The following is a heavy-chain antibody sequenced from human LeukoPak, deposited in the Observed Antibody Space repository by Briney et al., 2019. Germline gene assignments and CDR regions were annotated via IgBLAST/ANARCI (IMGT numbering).Heavy chain of an antibody. V-gene: IGHV3-21*01. D-gene: IGHD4-17*01. CDR1: GFTFSSYS. CDR3: ARDFTVPTDY. CDR2: ISSSSSYI. Sequence: PGGSLRLSCAASGFTFSSYSMNWVRQAPGKGLEWVSSISSSSSYIYYADSVKGRFTISRDNAKNSLYPQMNSLRAEDTAVYYCARDFTVPTDYWGQGTLVTVSS. J-gene: IGHJ4*02.